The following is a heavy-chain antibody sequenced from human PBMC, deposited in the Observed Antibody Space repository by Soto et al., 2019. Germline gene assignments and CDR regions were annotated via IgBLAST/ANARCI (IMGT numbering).Heavy chain of an antibody. J-gene: IGHJ6*03. CDR1: GGSISSGGYS. CDR3: AGTDSIFGVVHSYYYYMDV. Sequence: PSETLSLTCAVSGGSISSGGYSWTWIRQPPGKGLEWIGYVYYSGNTNYNPSLKSRVTISVDTSKNQFSLKLSSVTAADTAVYYCAGTDSIFGVVHSYYYYMDVWGKGTTVTVSS. CDR2: VYYSGNT. D-gene: IGHD3-3*01. V-gene: IGHV4-61*08.